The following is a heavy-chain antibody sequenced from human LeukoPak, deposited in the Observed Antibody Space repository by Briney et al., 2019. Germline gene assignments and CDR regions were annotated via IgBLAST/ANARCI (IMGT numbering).Heavy chain of an antibody. CDR1: GFTFSSYS. CDR3: ARGGYSYGYPYYYYYYMDV. J-gene: IGHJ6*03. V-gene: IGHV3-48*01. D-gene: IGHD5-18*01. Sequence: GGSLRLSCAASGFTFSSYSMNWVRQAPGKGLEWVSYISSSSSTIYYADSVKGRFTISRDNAKNSLYLQMNSLRAEDTAVYYCARGGYSYGYPYYYYYYMDVWGKGTTVTVSS. CDR2: ISSSSSTI.